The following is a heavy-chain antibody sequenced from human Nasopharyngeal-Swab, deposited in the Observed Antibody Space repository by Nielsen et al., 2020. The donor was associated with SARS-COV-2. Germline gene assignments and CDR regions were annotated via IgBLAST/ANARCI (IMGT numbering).Heavy chain of an antibody. CDR1: GYSFTSYD. V-gene: IGHV1-8*01. CDR3: ARGQFRSPIDY. Sequence: ASVKVSCKASGYSFTSYDINWVRKATGQGLEWMGWMNPNSGNTGYAQKFQGRVTMTRNTSISTAYMELSSLRSADTAVYYCARGQFRSPIDYWGQGTLVTVSS. J-gene: IGHJ4*02. CDR2: MNPNSGNT.